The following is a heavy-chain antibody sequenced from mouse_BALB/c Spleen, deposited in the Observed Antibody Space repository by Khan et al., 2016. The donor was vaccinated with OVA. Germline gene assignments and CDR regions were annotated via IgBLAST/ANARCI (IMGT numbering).Heavy chain of an antibody. D-gene: IGHD2-14*01. V-gene: IGHV3-8*02. J-gene: IGHJ3*01. Sequence: EVQLQESGPSLVKPSQTLSLICSVTGDSITSGYWNWIRKFPGNKLEFMGYIISSGYTYYNPSLNSRISITRHTSKNQNYLQVNSVTTEDTATYYCARATYKYAFHYWGRGTLVSVSA. CDR3: ARATYKYAFHY. CDR1: GDSITSGY. CDR2: IISSGYT.